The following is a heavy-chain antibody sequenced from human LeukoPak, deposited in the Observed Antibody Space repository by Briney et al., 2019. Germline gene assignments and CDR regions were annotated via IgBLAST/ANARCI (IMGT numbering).Heavy chain of an antibody. V-gene: IGHV3-7*01. J-gene: IGHJ4*02. CDR2: IKQDGSEK. CDR1: GFTFSRYW. CDR3: ARVSIAAAGSDY. D-gene: IGHD6-13*01. Sequence: PGGSLRLSCAASGFTFSRYWMTWVRQAPGKGLEWVANIKQDGSEKYYVDSVKGRFTISRDNAKNSLYLQMNSLRAEDTAVYYCARVSIAAAGSDYWGQGTLVTVSS.